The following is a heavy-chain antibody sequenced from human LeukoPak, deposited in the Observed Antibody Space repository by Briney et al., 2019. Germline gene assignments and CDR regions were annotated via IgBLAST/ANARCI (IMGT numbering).Heavy chain of an antibody. Sequence: PGGSLRLSCAASGFTFDDYAMHWVRQAPGKGLEWVLGISWNSGSIGYADSVKGRFTISRDNAKNSLYLQMNSLRAEDTAVYYCARVSEDYYDRSLDYWGQGTLVTVSS. CDR2: ISWNSGSI. D-gene: IGHD3-22*01. CDR3: ARVSEDYYDRSLDY. V-gene: IGHV3-9*01. J-gene: IGHJ4*02. CDR1: GFTFDDYA.